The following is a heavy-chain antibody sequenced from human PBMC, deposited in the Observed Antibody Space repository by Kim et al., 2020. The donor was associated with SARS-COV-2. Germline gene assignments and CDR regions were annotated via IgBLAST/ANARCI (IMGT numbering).Heavy chain of an antibody. CDR2: INPNSGGT. CDR3: ARDSGYSASGSYGHGLDV. V-gene: IGHV1-2*02. J-gene: IGHJ6*02. D-gene: IGHD3-10*01. CDR1: GYTFTGYI. Sequence: ASVKVSCKASGYTFTGYIGHWLRQAPGQGLEWMGWINPNSGGTKYAQKFQGRVTMTRDTSIRTAYMELSRLRSDDTAVYYCARDSGYSASGSYGHGLDVWGQGTTVTVSS.